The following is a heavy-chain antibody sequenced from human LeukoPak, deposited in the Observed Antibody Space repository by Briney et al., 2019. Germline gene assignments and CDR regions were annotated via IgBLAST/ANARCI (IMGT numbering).Heavy chain of an antibody. CDR2: IIPIFGTA. J-gene: IGHJ5*02. V-gene: IGHV1-69*13. CDR3: ARTSSSWYWFDP. Sequence: SVKVSCKASGGTFSSYAISWVRQAPGQGLEWMGGIIPIFGTANYAQKFQGRVTITADESTSTAYMDLSSLRSEDTAVYYCARTSSSWYWFDPWGQGTLVTVSS. CDR1: GGTFSSYA. D-gene: IGHD6-13*01.